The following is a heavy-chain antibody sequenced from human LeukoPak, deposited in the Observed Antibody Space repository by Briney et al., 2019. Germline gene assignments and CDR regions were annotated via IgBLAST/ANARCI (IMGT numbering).Heavy chain of an antibody. CDR3: ARGIPNRPRGYRTWFDP. J-gene: IGHJ5*02. Sequence: PSETLSLTCAVYGGSFSGYYWSWIRQPPGKGLEWIGEINHSGSTNYNPSLKSRVTISVDTSKNQFSLKLSSVTAADTAVYYCARGIPNRPRGYRTWFDPWGQGTLVTVSS. D-gene: IGHD1-1*01. V-gene: IGHV4-34*01. CDR1: GGSFSGYY. CDR2: INHSGST.